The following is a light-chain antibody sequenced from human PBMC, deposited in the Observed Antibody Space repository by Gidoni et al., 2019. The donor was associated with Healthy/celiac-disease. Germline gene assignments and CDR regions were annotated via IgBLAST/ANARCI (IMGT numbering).Light chain of an antibody. V-gene: IGLV2-14*01. CDR3: SSYTSSSTPAWV. Sequence: QSALTQPASVSGSPGQSTTISCTGTSCDVGGYNYVSWYQQHPGKAPKLMIYDVSNRPSGVSNRFSGSKSGNTASLTISGLQAEDEADYYCSSYTSSSTPAWVFGGGTKLTVL. J-gene: IGLJ3*02. CDR1: SCDVGGYNY. CDR2: DVS.